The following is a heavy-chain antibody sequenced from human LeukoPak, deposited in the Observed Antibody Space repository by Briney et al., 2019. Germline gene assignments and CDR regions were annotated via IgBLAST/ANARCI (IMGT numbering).Heavy chain of an antibody. D-gene: IGHD3-10*01. CDR3: ARHGYYGSGSYPNWFDP. V-gene: IGHV5-51*01. J-gene: IGHJ5*02. CDR1: GYSFTSYW. CDR2: IYPGDSDT. Sequence: GESLKISCKGSGYSFTSYWIGWVRQMPGKGLEWMGIIYPGDSDTRYSPSFQGQVTISADKSISTPYLQWSSLKASDTAMYYCARHGYYGSGSYPNWFDPWGQGTLVTVSS.